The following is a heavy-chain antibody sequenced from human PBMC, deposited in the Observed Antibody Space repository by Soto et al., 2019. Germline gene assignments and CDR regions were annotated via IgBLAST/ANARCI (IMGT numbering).Heavy chain of an antibody. J-gene: IGHJ4*02. CDR1: GGSFSGYY. V-gene: IGHV4-34*01. CDR2: IKHRGST. Sequence: QVQLQQWGAGLLKPSETLSLTCAVYGGSFSGYYWSWIRQPPGKGLEWIGEIKHRGSTNYNPSLKCRVTISVDTSKIQFSLKLSSVTAADTAVYYCARLYGSRGPFDYWGQGTLVTVSS. CDR3: ARLYGSRGPFDY. D-gene: IGHD6-13*01.